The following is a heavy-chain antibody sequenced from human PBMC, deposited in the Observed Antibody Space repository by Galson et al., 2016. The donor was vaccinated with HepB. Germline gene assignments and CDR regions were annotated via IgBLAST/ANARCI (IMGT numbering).Heavy chain of an antibody. Sequence: SLRLSCAVSGFIFSGSVMHWVRQASGKGLEWVGRIRSNSHSSTTAYAPSVEGRFTISRDESKNTTYLLINSLKTEATAVYYCSSRDFTHYGVDYWGLGTLVIVSS. D-gene: IGHD3-16*01. CDR1: GFIFSGSV. J-gene: IGHJ4*02. CDR2: IRSNSHSSTT. CDR3: SSRDFTHYGVDY. V-gene: IGHV3-73*01.